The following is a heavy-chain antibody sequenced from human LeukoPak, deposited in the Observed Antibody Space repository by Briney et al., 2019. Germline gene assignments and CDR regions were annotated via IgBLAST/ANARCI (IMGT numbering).Heavy chain of an antibody. CDR2: ISYDGSNK. CDR3: ARGGMAVARLDY. Sequence: GGSLRLSCAASGFTFSTYAMHWVRQAPGKGLEWVAVISYDGSNKYYADSVKGRFTISRDNSKNTLYLQMNSLRPEDTAVYYCARGGMAVARLDYWGQGTLVTVSS. D-gene: IGHD6-19*01. CDR1: GFTFSTYA. V-gene: IGHV3-30-3*01. J-gene: IGHJ4*02.